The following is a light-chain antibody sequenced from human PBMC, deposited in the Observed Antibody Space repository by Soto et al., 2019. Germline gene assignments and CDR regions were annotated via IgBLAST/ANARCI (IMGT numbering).Light chain of an antibody. V-gene: IGLV2-14*03. CDR3: RSKTSSRSPFV. Sequence: QSLLTQPASGSGSPGQSITISCTGSTSDVGAYNYVSWYKHYPGQAPQLMIYDLSNRSSGLSNRVSGSKSRNTASLTLSGLQADDAGDYYCRSKTSSRSPFVFGTRTKVT. CDR2: DLS. J-gene: IGLJ1*01. CDR1: TSDVGAYNY.